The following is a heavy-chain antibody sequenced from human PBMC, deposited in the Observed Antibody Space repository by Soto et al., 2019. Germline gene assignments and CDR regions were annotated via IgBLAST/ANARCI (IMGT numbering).Heavy chain of an antibody. CDR3: ARDRAVLVPAALNDYYYYGMDV. CDR1: GYTFTSYA. D-gene: IGHD2-2*01. V-gene: IGHV1-3*01. J-gene: IGHJ6*02. CDR2: INAGNGNT. Sequence: ASVKVSCKASGYTFTSYAIHWVRQAPGQRLEWMGWINAGNGNTKYSQKFQGRVTITRDTSASTAYMELSSLRSEDTAVYYCARDRAVLVPAALNDYYYYGMDVWGQGTTVTVSS.